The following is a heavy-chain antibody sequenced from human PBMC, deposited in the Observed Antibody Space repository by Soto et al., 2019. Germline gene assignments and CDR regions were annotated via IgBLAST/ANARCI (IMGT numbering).Heavy chain of an antibody. D-gene: IGHD5-18*01. Sequence: TLSLTCTVSGGSISSGDYYWSWIRQPPGKGLEWIGYIYYSGSTYYNPSLKSRVTISVDTSKNQFSLKLSSVTAADTAVYYCARDQRVDTAMVKSYYYYGMDVWGQGTTVTVSS. J-gene: IGHJ6*02. CDR1: GGSISSGDYY. V-gene: IGHV4-30-4*01. CDR2: IYYSGST. CDR3: ARDQRVDTAMVKSYYYYGMDV.